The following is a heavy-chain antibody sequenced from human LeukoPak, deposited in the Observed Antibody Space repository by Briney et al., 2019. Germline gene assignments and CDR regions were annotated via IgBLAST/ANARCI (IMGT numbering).Heavy chain of an antibody. J-gene: IGHJ4*02. CDR3: ARDDSSGWYGGNYFDY. CDR2: ISAYNGNT. CDR1: GYTFTSYY. Sequence: ASVKVSCKASGYTFTSYYMHWVRQAPGQGLEWMGWISAYNGNTNYAQKLQGRVTMTTDTSTSTAYMELRSLRSDDTAVYYCARDDSSGWYGGNYFDYWGQGTLVTVSS. D-gene: IGHD6-19*01. V-gene: IGHV1-18*04.